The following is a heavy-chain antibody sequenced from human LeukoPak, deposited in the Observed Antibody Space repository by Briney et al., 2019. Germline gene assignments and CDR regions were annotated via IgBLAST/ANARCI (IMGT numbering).Heavy chain of an antibody. V-gene: IGHV3-30*02. D-gene: IGHD6-19*01. J-gene: IGHJ4*02. CDR2: IRYDGSNR. Sequence: PGGSLRLSCAAAGFTFSTYGIHWVRQAPGMGLEWVAFIRYDGSNRYYADSVKGRFTISRDNFMNTVYLQMNSLRPEYTAVYYCAKEGYSSGWYEDYWGQGTLVTVSS. CDR1: GFTFSTYG. CDR3: AKEGYSSGWYEDY.